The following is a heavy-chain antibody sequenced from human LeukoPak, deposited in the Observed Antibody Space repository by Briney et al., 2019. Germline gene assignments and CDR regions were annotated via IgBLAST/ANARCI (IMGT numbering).Heavy chain of an antibody. CDR3: AKDMGRERFGDSLDY. CDR2: ISWNSGSI. Sequence: PGRSLRLSCAASGFTFDDYAMHWVRQAPGKGLEGVSGISWNSGSIGYADSVEGRFTISRDNAKTSLYLQMNSLRAEDTALYYCAKDMGRERFGDSLDYWGQGTLVTVSS. D-gene: IGHD3-10*01. CDR1: GFTFDDYA. J-gene: IGHJ4*02. V-gene: IGHV3-9*01.